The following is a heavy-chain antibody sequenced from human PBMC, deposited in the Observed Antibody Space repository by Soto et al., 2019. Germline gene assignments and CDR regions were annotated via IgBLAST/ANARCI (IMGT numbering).Heavy chain of an antibody. CDR2: IDPSDSYT. D-gene: IGHD6-19*01. J-gene: IGHJ3*02. Sequence: GESLKISCKGSGYSFTSYWISWVRQMPGKGLEWMGRIDPSDSYTNYSPSFQGHVTISADKSISTAYLQWSSLKASDTARYYCARLEQWLRPPRAFDIWGQGTMVTVSS. CDR1: GYSFTSYW. CDR3: ARLEQWLRPPRAFDI. V-gene: IGHV5-10-1*01.